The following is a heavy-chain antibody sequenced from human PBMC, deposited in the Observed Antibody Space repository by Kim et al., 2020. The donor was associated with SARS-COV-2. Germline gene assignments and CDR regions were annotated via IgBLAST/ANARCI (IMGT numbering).Heavy chain of an antibody. D-gene: IGHD6-19*01. CDR2: INHSGST. CDR3: ARGPGYSSGWYFD. Sequence: SETLSLTCAVYGGSFSGYYWSWIRQPPGKGLEWIGEINHSGSTNYNPSLKSRVTISVDTSKNQFSLKLSSVTAADTAVYYCARGPGYSSGWYFDWGQGTLVTVSS. J-gene: IGHJ4*02. CDR1: GGSFSGYY. V-gene: IGHV4-34*01.